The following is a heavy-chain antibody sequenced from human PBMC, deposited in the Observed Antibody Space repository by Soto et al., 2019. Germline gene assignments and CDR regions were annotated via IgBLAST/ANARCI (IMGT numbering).Heavy chain of an antibody. CDR3: AKRARDGYNSRIDD. D-gene: IGHD5-12*01. V-gene: IGHV3-23*01. CDR2: ISGNGRST. Sequence: EVQLLESGGDLVQPGGSLRLSCAASGFGFSSCAMNWVRQAPGKGLEWVSDISGNGRSTYYADSVKGRFTISRDNSKNTVYLQMNSLIAEYTAVYFCAKRARDGYNSRIDDWGQGPLVNVPS. J-gene: IGHJ4*02. CDR1: GFGFSSCA.